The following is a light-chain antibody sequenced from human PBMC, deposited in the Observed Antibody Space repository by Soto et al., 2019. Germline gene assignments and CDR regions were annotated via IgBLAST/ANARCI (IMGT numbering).Light chain of an antibody. Sequence: EVVLTQSPGTLSLSPGERATLSCRASQSVANNYLAWYQQRPGQAPRLLIYAASSRAAGIPDRFSGSGSGTDFTLTISRLEPEDFGVFFCHHYSRSPIFTFGPGTKVDIK. CDR1: QSVANNY. CDR3: HHYSRSPIFT. J-gene: IGKJ3*01. CDR2: AAS. V-gene: IGKV3-20*01.